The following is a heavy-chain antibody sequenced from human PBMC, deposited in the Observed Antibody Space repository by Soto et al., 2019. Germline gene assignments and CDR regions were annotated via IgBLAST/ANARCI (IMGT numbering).Heavy chain of an antibody. J-gene: IGHJ4*02. CDR1: GFTFSSYA. V-gene: IGHV3-23*01. CDR2: IRVSGGSI. CDR3: ARDGIGSVAFWGYLDY. Sequence: GGSLRLSCAASGFTFSSYAMSWVRQAPGKGLEWVSTIRVSGGSIYYEDAVMGRFTISRDNSKNMLYLEMNSLRVEDTALYYCARDGIGSVAFWGYLDYWGQGTLVTVSS. D-gene: IGHD3-16*01.